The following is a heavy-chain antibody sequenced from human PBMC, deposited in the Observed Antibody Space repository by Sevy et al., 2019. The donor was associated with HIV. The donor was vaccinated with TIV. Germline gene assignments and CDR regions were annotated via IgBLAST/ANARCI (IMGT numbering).Heavy chain of an antibody. V-gene: IGHV3-21*01. Sequence: GGSLRLSCAASGFTFSSYSMNWVRQAPGKGLEWVSSISSSSSYMYYADSVKGRFTISRDNAKNSLYLQMNSLRVEDTAVYYGARDLISGSYGGWFDPWGQGTLVTVSS. CDR2: ISSSSSYM. J-gene: IGHJ5*02. CDR1: GFTFSSYS. D-gene: IGHD1-26*01. CDR3: ARDLISGSYGGWFDP.